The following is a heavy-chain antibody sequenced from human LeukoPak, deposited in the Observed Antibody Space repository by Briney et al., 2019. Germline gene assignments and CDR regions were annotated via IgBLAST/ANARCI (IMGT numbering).Heavy chain of an antibody. CDR1: GFTFSSYG. CDR2: IWYDGSNK. V-gene: IGHV3-33*01. CDR3: ARAQRLDYYDSSGYSEYYFDY. D-gene: IGHD3-22*01. Sequence: GGSLRLSCAASGFTFSSYGMHWVRQAPGKGLEWVAVIWYDGSNKYYADSVKGRFTISRDNSKNTLYLQMNSLRAEDTAVYYCARAQRLDYYDSSGYSEYYFDYWGQGTLVTVSS. J-gene: IGHJ4*02.